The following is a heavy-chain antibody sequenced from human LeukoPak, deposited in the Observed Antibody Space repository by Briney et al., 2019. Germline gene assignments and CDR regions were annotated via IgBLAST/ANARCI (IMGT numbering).Heavy chain of an antibody. CDR2: IYTSGST. V-gene: IGHV4-4*09. J-gene: IGHJ5*02. CDR1: GGSISSYY. CDR3: ARDGYYYDSSGYYYQNWFDP. Sequence: PSETLSLTCTVSGGSISSYYWSWIRQPPGKGLEWIGYIYTSGSTNYNPSLKSRVTISVDTSKNQFSLKLSSVTAADTAVYYCARDGYYYDSSGYYYQNWFDPWGQGTLVTVSS. D-gene: IGHD3-22*01.